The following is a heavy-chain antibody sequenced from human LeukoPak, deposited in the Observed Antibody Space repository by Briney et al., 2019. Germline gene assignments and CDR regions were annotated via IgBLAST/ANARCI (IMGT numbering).Heavy chain of an antibody. V-gene: IGHV1-2*02. D-gene: IGHD3-22*01. J-gene: IGHJ3*02. CDR3: ATLMTYYYDSSGYYYDAFDI. Sequence: ASVKVSCKASGYSFTGYYMHWVRQAPGQGLEWMGWINPNSGGTKYAQKFKGRVTMTRDTSISTAYMELSSLRSEDTAVYYCATLMTYYYDSSGYYYDAFDIWGQGTMVTVSS. CDR1: GYSFTGYY. CDR2: INPNSGGT.